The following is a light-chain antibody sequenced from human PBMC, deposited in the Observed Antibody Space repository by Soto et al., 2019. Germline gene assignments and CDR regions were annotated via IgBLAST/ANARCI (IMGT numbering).Light chain of an antibody. CDR3: QQYHNLWT. V-gene: IGKV3-15*01. CDR2: RAS. Sequence: EIVMTQSPANLSVSPGERATLSCRASQSIGLAIAWYQHKPGQAPRLLIYRASTRATNIPARFSGSGSGTEFTLTISSLQSEDFALYYCQQYHNLWTFGQGTKVDNK. CDR1: QSIGLA. J-gene: IGKJ1*01.